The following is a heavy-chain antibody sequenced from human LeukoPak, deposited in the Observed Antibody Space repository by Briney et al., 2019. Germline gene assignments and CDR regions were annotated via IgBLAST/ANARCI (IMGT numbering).Heavy chain of an antibody. CDR2: INPSGGST. D-gene: IGHD4-17*01. J-gene: IGHJ4*02. Sequence: GASVKVSCKASGYTFTSYYMHWVRQAPGQGLEWMGIINPSGGSTSYAQKFQGRVTMTEDTSTDTAYMELSSLRSEDTAVYYCATAALRPQTVTPGAYWGQGTLVTVSS. V-gene: IGHV1-46*01. CDR1: GYTFTSYY. CDR3: ATAALRPQTVTPGAY.